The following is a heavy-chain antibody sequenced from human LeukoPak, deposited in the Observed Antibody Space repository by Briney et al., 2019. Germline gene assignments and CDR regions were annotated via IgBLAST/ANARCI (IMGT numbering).Heavy chain of an antibody. CDR3: ARMVGSSSWYSYYYYYMDV. CDR1: GFTFSSYS. J-gene: IGHJ6*03. D-gene: IGHD6-13*01. Sequence: GGSLRLSCAASGFTFSSYSMNWVRQAPGKGLEWVSSISSSSSYIYYADSVKGRFTISRDNAKNSLYLQMNSLRAEDTAVYYCARMVGSSSWYSYYYYYMDVWGKGTTVTVSS. V-gene: IGHV3-21*01. CDR2: ISSSSSYI.